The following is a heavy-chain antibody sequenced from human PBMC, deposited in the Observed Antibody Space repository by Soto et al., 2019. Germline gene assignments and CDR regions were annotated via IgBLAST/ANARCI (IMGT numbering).Heavy chain of an antibody. Sequence: GGSLRLSCAASGFTFSSYAMSWVRQAPGKGLEWVSAISGSGGSTYYADSVKGRFTISRDNSKNTLYLQMNSLRAEDTAIYYCAKGSTARCSSSWFDYWGQGTLVTVSS. V-gene: IGHV3-23*01. CDR3: AKGSTARCSSSWFDY. CDR2: ISGSGGST. J-gene: IGHJ4*02. D-gene: IGHD6-13*01. CDR1: GFTFSSYA.